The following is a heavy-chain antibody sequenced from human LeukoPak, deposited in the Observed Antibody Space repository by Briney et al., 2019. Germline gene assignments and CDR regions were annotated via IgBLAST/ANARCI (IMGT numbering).Heavy chain of an antibody. Sequence: HAGGSLRLSCAASGFTFSSYGMHWVRQAPGKGLEWVAFIRYDGSNKYYADSVKGRFTISRDNSKNTLYLQMNSLRAEDTAVYYCARETGYSSSWYAYYYMDVWGKGTTVTVSS. CDR3: ARETGYSSSWYAYYYMDV. CDR1: GFTFSSYG. CDR2: IRYDGSNK. D-gene: IGHD6-13*01. V-gene: IGHV3-30*02. J-gene: IGHJ6*03.